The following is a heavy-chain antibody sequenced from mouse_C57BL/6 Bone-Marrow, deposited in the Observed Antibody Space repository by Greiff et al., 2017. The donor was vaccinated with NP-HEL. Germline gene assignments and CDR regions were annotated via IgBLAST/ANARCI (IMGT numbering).Heavy chain of an antibody. D-gene: IGHD2-4*01. CDR3: ASPYDYDVAWFAY. CDR1: GFTFSSYG. Sequence: EVKLVESGGDLVKPGGSLKLSCAASGFTFSSYGMSWVRQTPDKRLEWVATIGSGGSYTYYPDSVKGRFTISRDNAKNTLYLQMSSMKSEDTAMDYCASPYDYDVAWFAYWGQGTLVTVSA. J-gene: IGHJ3*01. V-gene: IGHV5-6*01. CDR2: IGSGGSYT.